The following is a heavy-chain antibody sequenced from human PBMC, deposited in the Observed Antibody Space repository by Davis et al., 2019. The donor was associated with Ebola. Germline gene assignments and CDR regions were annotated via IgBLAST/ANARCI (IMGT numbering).Heavy chain of an antibody. CDR2: VYHNGRT. CDR1: GYSISNGFS. J-gene: IGHJ4*02. V-gene: IGHV4-38-2*02. CDR3: ARDFVY. Sequence: SETLSLTCTVSGYSISNGFSWGWIRQPPGKGLEWIGSVYHNGRTNYNPSLKSRVTISLDTSKNQFSLKLRSVTAADTAVYFCARDFVYWGQGALVIVSS.